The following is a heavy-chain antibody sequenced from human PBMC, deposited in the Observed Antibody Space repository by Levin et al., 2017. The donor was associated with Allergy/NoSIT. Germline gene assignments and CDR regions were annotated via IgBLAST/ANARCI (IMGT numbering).Heavy chain of an antibody. Sequence: SETLSLTCTVSGGSVSSGTYYWNWIRQPPGMGLEWIGYIYSSGRTKYNPSLKSRATISVDTSKNQFSLKLSSVTAAATAAYFGARGEYYYGSGNWFDPWGQGTLVTVSS. J-gene: IGHJ5*02. CDR2: IYSSGRT. CDR1: GGSVSSGTYY. CDR3: ARGEYYYGSGNWFDP. V-gene: IGHV4-61*01. D-gene: IGHD3-10*01.